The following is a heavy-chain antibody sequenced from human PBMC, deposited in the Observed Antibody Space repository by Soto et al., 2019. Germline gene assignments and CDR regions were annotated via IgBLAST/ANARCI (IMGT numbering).Heavy chain of an antibody. Sequence: EVELLESGGGLVQPEGSLRLSCAASGFTFSTYAMGWVRQAPGKGLEWVSVVSSGGGTHYADSVKGRFTVSRDNSKNTLSLQMNXXXXXDTAVYYCAKRRGAGGHFDYWGQGALVTVSS. J-gene: IGHJ4*02. CDR2: VSSGGGT. CDR1: GFTFSTYA. V-gene: IGHV3-23*01. D-gene: IGHD2-15*01. CDR3: AKRRGAGGHFDY.